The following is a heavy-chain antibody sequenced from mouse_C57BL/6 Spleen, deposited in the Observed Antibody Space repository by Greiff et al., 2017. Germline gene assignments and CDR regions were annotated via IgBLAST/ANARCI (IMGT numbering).Heavy chain of an antibody. V-gene: IGHV1-53*01. CDR2: INPSNGGT. Sequence: QVHVKQSGTELVKPGASVKLSCKASGYTFTSYWMHWVKQRPGQGLEWIGNINPSNGGTNYNEKFKSKATLTVDKSSSTAYMQLSSLTSEDSAVYYCARYDYDYFDYWGQGTTLTVSS. CDR1: GYTFTSYW. D-gene: IGHD2-4*01. J-gene: IGHJ2*01. CDR3: ARYDYDYFDY.